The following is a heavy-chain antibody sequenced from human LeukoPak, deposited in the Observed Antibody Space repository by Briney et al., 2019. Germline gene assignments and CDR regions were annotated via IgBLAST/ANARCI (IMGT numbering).Heavy chain of an antibody. CDR1: GYTFTSYY. CDR2: INPSGGST. D-gene: IGHD3-22*01. V-gene: IGHV1-46*01. CDR3: ARVLYYYDSSGYHSGAFDI. J-gene: IGHJ3*02. Sequence: ASVKVSCKASGYTFTSYYMHWVRQAPGQGLEWMGIINPSGGSTSYAQKFQGRVTMTRDMSTSTVYMELSSLRSEDTAVYYCARVLYYYDSSGYHSGAFDIWGQGTMVTVSS.